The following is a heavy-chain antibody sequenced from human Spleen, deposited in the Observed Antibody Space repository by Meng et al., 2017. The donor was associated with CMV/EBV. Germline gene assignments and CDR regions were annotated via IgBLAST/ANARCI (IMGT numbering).Heavy chain of an antibody. D-gene: IGHD3-3*01. CDR2: INPSGGRT. J-gene: IGHJ4*02. CDR3: ARRGGVEWLLSF. V-gene: IGHV1-46*01. Sequence: SCKASGYTFTDYDMHWARQAPGQGLEWMGIINPSGGRTTYAQKFQGRVTMTRDTSTSTVYMELTSLRSDDTAVYYCARRGGVEWLLSFWGQGTWSPSPQ. CDR1: GYTFTDYD.